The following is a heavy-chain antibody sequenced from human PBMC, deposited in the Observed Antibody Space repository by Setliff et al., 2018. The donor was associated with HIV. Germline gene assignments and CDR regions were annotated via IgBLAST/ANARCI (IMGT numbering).Heavy chain of an antibody. D-gene: IGHD6-13*01. J-gene: IGHJ4*02. CDR2: IYYSGST. CDR1: GGSISSSGYY. Sequence: SETLSLTCTVPGGSISSSGYYWGWIRQPPGKGLEWIGTIYYSGSTYYNPSLKSRVTISVDTSKNQFSLKLSSVTAADTAVYYCAGFPLSSSWYFYWGQGTLVTVSS. V-gene: IGHV4-39*01. CDR3: AGFPLSSSWYFY.